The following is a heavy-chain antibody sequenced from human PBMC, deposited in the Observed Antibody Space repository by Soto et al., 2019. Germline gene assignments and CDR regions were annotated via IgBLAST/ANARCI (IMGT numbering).Heavy chain of an antibody. V-gene: IGHV3-48*02. J-gene: IGHJ6*02. D-gene: IGHD3-22*01. Sequence: GGSLRLSCAASGLTFSGYWMGWVRQAPGKGLEWVSYITSSSDTIYYSDSVKGRFTISRDNGKNSLFLQMNSLRDEDTAVYYCARVVVVIPPGYYYAMDVWGQGTTVTVSS. CDR3: ARVVVVIPPGYYYAMDV. CDR1: GLTFSGYW. CDR2: ITSSSDTI.